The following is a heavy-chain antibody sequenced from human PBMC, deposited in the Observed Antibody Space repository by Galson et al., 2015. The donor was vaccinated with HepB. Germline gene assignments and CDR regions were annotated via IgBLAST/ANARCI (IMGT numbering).Heavy chain of an antibody. Sequence: LRLSCAASELSFSESTMQWVRQASGRGLEWIGLITNKTNNYTTVYAASVRGRFTISREDSKDTSFRQMNSLKIEDTAVYYCGGGGGYWGQGTLVTVSP. D-gene: IGHD3-16*01. J-gene: IGHJ4*02. CDR2: ITNKTNNYTT. CDR1: ELSFSEST. V-gene: IGHV3-73*01. CDR3: GGGGGY.